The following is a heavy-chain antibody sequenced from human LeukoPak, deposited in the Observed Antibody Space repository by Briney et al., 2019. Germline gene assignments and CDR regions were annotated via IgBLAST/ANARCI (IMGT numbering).Heavy chain of an antibody. CDR2: IYASGGT. V-gene: IGHV4-4*07. Sequence: SETLSLTCSVSGGSINNFYWTWTRQPAGKGLEWIGRIYASGGTNYNPSLKGRVTLSVDTSKNQFFLKLTSVTAADTALYYCAKESRVRGVSPWESHYHYYYGMDVWGRGTTVTVS. D-gene: IGHD3-10*01. CDR1: GGSINNFY. J-gene: IGHJ6*02. CDR3: AKESRVRGVSPWESHYHYYYGMDV.